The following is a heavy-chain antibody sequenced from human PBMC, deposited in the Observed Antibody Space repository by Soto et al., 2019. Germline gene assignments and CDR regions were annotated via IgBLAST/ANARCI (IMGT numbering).Heavy chain of an antibody. CDR1: GFTFSSYG. Sequence: QVQLVESGGGVVQPGRSLRLSCAASGFTFSSYGMHWVRQAPGKGLEWVAVIWYDGSNKYYADSVKGRFTISRDNSKNPLYLQMNSLRAEDTAVYYCARDRGAMTTVVPYYYYGMDVWGQGTTVTVSS. CDR3: ARDRGAMTTVVPYYYYGMDV. D-gene: IGHD4-17*01. V-gene: IGHV3-33*01. J-gene: IGHJ6*02. CDR2: IWYDGSNK.